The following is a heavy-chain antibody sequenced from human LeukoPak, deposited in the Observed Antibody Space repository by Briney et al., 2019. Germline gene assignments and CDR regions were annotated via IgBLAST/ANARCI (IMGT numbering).Heavy chain of an antibody. D-gene: IGHD2-2*01. CDR3: ARRVVVPAAPYYFDY. J-gene: IGHJ4*02. CDR1: GFTFSSYW. V-gene: IGHV3-7*01. CDR2: IKQDGSEK. Sequence: GGSLRLSCAASGFTFSSYWMSWVRQAPGKGLEWVANIKQDGSEKYYVDSVKGRFTISRDNAKNTLYLQMNSLRAEDTAVYYCARRVVVPAAPYYFDYWGQGTLVTVSS.